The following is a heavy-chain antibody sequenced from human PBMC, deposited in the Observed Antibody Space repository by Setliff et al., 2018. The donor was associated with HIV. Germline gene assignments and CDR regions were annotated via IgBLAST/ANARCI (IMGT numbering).Heavy chain of an antibody. CDR1: GGTFSNYM. CDR3: ARSGSPYGPNSGHFDS. V-gene: IGHV1-69*13. J-gene: IGHJ4*02. CDR2: ITPIGTT. Sequence: SVKVSCKASGGTFSNYMIIWVRQAPGQGLEWVGVITPIGTTNFAQTFEGRVTITADESTSTVHMEVTRLTSDDTAMYFCARSGSPYGPNSGHFDSWGQGTLVTVSS. D-gene: IGHD4-17*01.